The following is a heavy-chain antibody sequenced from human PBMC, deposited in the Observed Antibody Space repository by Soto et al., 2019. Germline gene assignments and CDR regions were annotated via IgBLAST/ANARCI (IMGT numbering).Heavy chain of an antibody. V-gene: IGHV4-59*01. J-gene: IGHJ6*02. D-gene: IGHD6-13*01. CDR1: GGSISSYY. Sequence: SETLSLTCTVSGGSISSYYWSWIRQPPGKGLEWIGYIYYSGSTNYNPSLKSRVTISVDTSKNQFSLKLSSVTAADTAVYYCARLPGDSSTQSYYGMDVWGQGTKVTVSS. CDR2: IYYSGST. CDR3: ARLPGDSSTQSYYGMDV.